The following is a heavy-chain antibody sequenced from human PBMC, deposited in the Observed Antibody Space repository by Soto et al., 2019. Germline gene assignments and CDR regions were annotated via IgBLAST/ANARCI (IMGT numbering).Heavy chain of an antibody. V-gene: IGHV1-69*13. D-gene: IGHD2-8*02. Sequence: ASVKVSCKASGGTFSSYAISWVRQAPGQGLEWMGGIIPIFGTANYAQKFQGRVTITADESTSTAYMELSSLRSEDTAVYYCARETVVYAEEPFYYYYGMDVWGQGTTVTVSS. CDR3: ARETVVYAEEPFYYYYGMDV. CDR2: IIPIFGTA. CDR1: GGTFSSYA. J-gene: IGHJ6*02.